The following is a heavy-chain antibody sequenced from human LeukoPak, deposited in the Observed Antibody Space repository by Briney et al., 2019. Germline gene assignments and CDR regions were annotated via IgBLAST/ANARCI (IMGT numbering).Heavy chain of an antibody. J-gene: IGHJ4*02. CDR1: GGSFSGYY. V-gene: IGHV4-34*01. CDR2: INHSGST. CDR3: ARRGVGASPFDF. D-gene: IGHD1-26*01. Sequence: SETLSLTCAVYGGSFSGYYWSWIRQPPGKGLEWIGEINHSGSTNYNPSLKSRVTISVDTSKNQFSLKLSSVTAADTAVYYCARRGVGASPFDFWGQGTLVTVS.